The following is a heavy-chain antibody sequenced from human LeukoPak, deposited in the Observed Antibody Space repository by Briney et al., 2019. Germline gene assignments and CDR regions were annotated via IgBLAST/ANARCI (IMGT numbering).Heavy chain of an antibody. CDR3: ARNYYDSSGQRHAFDI. Sequence: VASVKVSCKASGGTFSSYAISWVRQAPGQGLEWMGRIIPVLGIANYAQKFQGRVTMTRDTSTSTVYMELSSLRSEDTAVYYCARNYYDSSGQRHAFDIWGQGTMVTVSS. CDR2: IIPVLGIA. D-gene: IGHD3-22*01. J-gene: IGHJ3*02. V-gene: IGHV1-69*04. CDR1: GGTFSSYA.